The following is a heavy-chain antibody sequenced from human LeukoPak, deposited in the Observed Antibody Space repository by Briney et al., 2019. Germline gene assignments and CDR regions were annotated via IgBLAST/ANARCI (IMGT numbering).Heavy chain of an antibody. V-gene: IGHV1-8*01. CDR3: AREPARDYGDRLPFDH. D-gene: IGHD4-17*01. CDR2: MNPNSGNT. CDR1: GYTFTSYD. Sequence: ASVKVSCKASGYTFTSYDINWVRQATGQGLEWMGWMNPNSGNTGYAQKFQGRVTMTRNTSISTAYMELSSLRSEDTAVYYCAREPARDYGDRLPFDHWGQGTLVTVSS. J-gene: IGHJ4*02.